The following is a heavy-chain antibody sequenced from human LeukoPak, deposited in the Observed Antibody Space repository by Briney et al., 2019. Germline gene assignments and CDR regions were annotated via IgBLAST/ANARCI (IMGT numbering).Heavy chain of an antibody. CDR2: MNPNSGNT. D-gene: IGHD3-10*01. CDR3: ARVVRLASGSYYPRY. Sequence: ASVKVSCKASGYTFTSYDINCVRQATGQGLEWMGWMNPNSGNTGYAQKFQGRVTMTRNTSISTAYMELSSLRSEDTAVYYCARVVRLASGSYYPRYWGQGTLVTVSS. CDR1: GYTFTSYD. J-gene: IGHJ4*02. V-gene: IGHV1-8*01.